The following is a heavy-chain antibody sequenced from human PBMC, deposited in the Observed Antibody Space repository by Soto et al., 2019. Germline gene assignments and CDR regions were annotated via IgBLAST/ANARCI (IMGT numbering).Heavy chain of an antibody. V-gene: IGHV3-23*01. J-gene: IGHJ4*02. CDR2: ISGSGGST. D-gene: IGHD6-19*01. CDR3: ATCWYGSGWPIDY. Sequence: GGSLRLSCAASGFTFSSYAMSWVRQAPGKGLEWVSAISGSGGSTYYADSVKGRFTISRDNSKNTLYLQMNSLRAEDTAVYYCATCWYGSGWPIDYWGQGTLVTVSS. CDR1: GFTFSSYA.